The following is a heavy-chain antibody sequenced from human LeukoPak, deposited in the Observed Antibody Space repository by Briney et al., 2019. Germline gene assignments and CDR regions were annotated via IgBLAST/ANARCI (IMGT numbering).Heavy chain of an antibody. CDR2: ISNDGNNK. Sequence: GGSLRHLRAASGFPFSRYVVHWVRQAPGKGLELVAVISNDGNNKYHADSVKGRFTISRDNSRNTLYVQMSSLRAEDTAMYYCARMALDSFSSYYFDNWGQGYLVSVSS. J-gene: IGHJ4*02. CDR3: ARMALDSFSSYYFDN. D-gene: IGHD5-24*01. CDR1: GFPFSRYV. V-gene: IGHV3-30*14.